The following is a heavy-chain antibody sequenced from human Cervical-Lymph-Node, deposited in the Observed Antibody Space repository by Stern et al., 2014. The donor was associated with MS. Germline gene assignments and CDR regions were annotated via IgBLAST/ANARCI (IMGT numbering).Heavy chain of an antibody. J-gene: IGHJ4*02. CDR2: ISRSGGST. V-gene: IGHV3-23*04. D-gene: IGHD2-15*01. Sequence: EVQLEESGGGLVQPGGSLRLSCAASGFTFSDYAMSWVRQAPGKGLEWVSAISRSGGSTFYADSVQGRFTISRDNSKNTLYLQMNSLRAEDTAVYYCAKDRELVVVTFDSWGQGTLVTVSS. CDR1: GFTFSDYA. CDR3: AKDRELVVVTFDS.